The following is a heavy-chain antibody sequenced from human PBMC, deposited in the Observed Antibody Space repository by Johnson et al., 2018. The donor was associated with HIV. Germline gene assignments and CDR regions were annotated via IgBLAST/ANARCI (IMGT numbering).Heavy chain of an antibody. CDR2: ITFEGSDK. D-gene: IGHD4-23*01. CDR1: GFTFSNYG. J-gene: IGHJ3*02. V-gene: IGHV3-30*18. CDR3: AKDVSVVTPSGSFDI. Sequence: VQLVESGGGVVHPGKSLRLSCAASGFTFSNYGMHWVRQAPGKGLEWVAVITFEGSDKYYADSVKGRVTISRDDSKNTLYLRLNSLRPEDSAVYYCAKDVSVVTPSGSFDIWGQGTRVTVSS.